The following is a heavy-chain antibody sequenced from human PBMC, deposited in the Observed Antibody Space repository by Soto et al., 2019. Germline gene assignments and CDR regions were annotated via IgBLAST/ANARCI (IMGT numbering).Heavy chain of an antibody. D-gene: IGHD3-3*01. CDR3: ARGLNFRGFWSGYPLRPDAFDI. V-gene: IGHV4-34*01. CDR2: INHSGST. Sequence: SETLPLTCAVYGGSFSGYYWSWIRQPPGKGLEWIGEINHSGSTNYNPSLKSRVTISVDTSKNQFSLKLSSVTAADTAVYYCARGLNFRGFWSGYPLRPDAFDIWGQGTMVTVSS. J-gene: IGHJ3*02. CDR1: GGSFSGYY.